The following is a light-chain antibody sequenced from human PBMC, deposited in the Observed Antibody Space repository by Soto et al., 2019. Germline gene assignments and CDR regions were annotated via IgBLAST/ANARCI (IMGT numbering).Light chain of an antibody. CDR3: QSSDSRLSGSDV. Sequence: QSVLTQPPSVSGAPGQRVTISCTGSSSNIGAGYDVNWYQQLPGTAPKLLIFGDSNRPSGVPDRFSGSKSGTSASLAITGLPAADEADYYCQSSDSRLSGSDVFGTGTKLTVL. J-gene: IGLJ1*01. V-gene: IGLV1-40*01. CDR1: SSNIGAGYD. CDR2: GDS.